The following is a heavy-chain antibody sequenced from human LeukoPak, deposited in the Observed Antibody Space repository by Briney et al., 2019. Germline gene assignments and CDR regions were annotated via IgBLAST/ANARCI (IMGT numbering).Heavy chain of an antibody. CDR3: AKVGKAAASFGY. Sequence: GGSLRLSCAASGFTVSSNYMSWVRQAPGKGLEWVSAISGSGGSTYYADSVKGRFTISRDNSKNTLYLQMNSLRAEDTAVYYCAKVGKAAASFGYWGQGTLVTVSS. J-gene: IGHJ4*02. D-gene: IGHD6-13*01. CDR2: ISGSGGST. V-gene: IGHV3-23*01. CDR1: GFTVSSNY.